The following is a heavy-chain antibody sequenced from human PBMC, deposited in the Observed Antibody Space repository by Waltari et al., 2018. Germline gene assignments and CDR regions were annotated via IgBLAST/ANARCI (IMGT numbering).Heavy chain of an antibody. Sequence: EVQLVESGGGLVQPGRFLRLSCAASGFTFDDYAMHWVRQAPGKGLEWVSGISWNSGSIGYADSVKGRFTISRDNAKNSLYLQMNSLRAEDMALYYCAKDRARFSGKDAFDIWGQGTMVTVSS. V-gene: IGHV3-9*03. CDR3: AKDRARFSGKDAFDI. D-gene: IGHD3-10*01. J-gene: IGHJ3*02. CDR2: ISWNSGSI. CDR1: GFTFDDYA.